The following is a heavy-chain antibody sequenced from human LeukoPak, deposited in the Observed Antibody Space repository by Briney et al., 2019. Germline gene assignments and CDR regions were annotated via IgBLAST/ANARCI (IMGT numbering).Heavy chain of an antibody. D-gene: IGHD4-11*01. CDR1: GYTFTSYY. CDR3: ARDLDYSNYGVFYYYYMDV. CDR2: INPSGGST. Sequence: GASVKVSCKASGYTFTSYYMHWVRQAPGQGLEWMGIINPSGGSTSYAQKFQGRVTMTRDTSTSTVYMELSSLRSEDTAVYYRARDLDYSNYGVFYYYYMDVWGKGTTDTVSS. J-gene: IGHJ6*03. V-gene: IGHV1-46*03.